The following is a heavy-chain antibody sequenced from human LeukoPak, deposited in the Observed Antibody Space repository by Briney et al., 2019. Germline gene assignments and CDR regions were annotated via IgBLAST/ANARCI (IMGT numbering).Heavy chain of an antibody. CDR1: DDSISDYY. V-gene: IGHV4-59*12. D-gene: IGHD1-26*01. J-gene: IGHJ4*02. CDR2: FHNSGTS. Sequence: SETLSLTCTVSDDSISDYYRGWIRPPPGKGLEWIGYFHNSGTSTYNPSLKSRVTISVDTSKNQFSLKLSSVTAADTAVYYCAREGATNDYFDYWGQGSLVTVSS. CDR3: AREGATNDYFDY.